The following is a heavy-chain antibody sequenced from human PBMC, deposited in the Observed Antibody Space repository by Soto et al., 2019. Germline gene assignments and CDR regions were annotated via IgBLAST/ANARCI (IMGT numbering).Heavy chain of an antibody. J-gene: IGHJ6*02. V-gene: IGHV1-18*01. CDR1: GYTFTTSG. D-gene: IGHD1-26*01. CDR2: ISTYNGDT. CDR3: ARQGSWPYYYFGLDV. Sequence: QVQLVQSGPEVKKPGASVKVSCEASGYTFTTSGISWVRQAPGQGLEWMGWISTYNGDTNTAQKFQGRATMTPETSTGAAYMELMSLKSDDTAVYYCARQGSWPYYYFGLDVWGQGTTVTVSS.